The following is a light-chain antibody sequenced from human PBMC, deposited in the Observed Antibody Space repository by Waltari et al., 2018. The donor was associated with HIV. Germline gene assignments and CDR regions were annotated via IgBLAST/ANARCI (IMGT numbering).Light chain of an antibody. J-gene: IGLJ1*01. CDR3: TSYTSSNTYV. CDR1: SSDVGGYKY. V-gene: IGLV2-14*01. CDR2: EVT. Sequence: QSALTQPASVSGSPGQSITISCIGTSSDVGGYKYVSWYQQHPGKAPKLMIYEVTNRPSGVANRFSGSNSGNTASLTISGLQAEDEADYYCTSYTSSNTYVFGTGTKVTVL.